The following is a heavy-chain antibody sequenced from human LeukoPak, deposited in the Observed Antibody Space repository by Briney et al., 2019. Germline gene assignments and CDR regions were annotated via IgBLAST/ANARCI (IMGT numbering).Heavy chain of an antibody. D-gene: IGHD1-26*01. CDR2: IYHSGST. CDR3: ARELHSGSYYFDY. J-gene: IGHJ4*02. CDR1: GGSISSSNW. Sequence: SETLSLTCAVSGGSISSSNWWSWVRQPPGKGLEWIGEIYHSGSTYYNPSLKSRVTTSVDTSKNRFSLKLTSVTAADTAVYYCARELHSGSYYFDYWGQGTLVTVSS. V-gene: IGHV4-4*02.